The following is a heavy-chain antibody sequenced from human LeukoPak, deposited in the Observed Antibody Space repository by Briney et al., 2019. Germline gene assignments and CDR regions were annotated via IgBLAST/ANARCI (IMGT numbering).Heavy chain of an antibody. J-gene: IGHJ4*02. CDR2: IYYSGST. Sequence: TSETLSLTCTVSGDSISSSNYYWVWIRQPPGKGLEWIGSIYYSGSTYYNPSLKSRVTISVDTSKNQFSLKLSSVTAADTAVYYCARRGYSGYDWGFGYWGQGTLVTVSS. CDR3: ARRGYSGYDWGFGY. CDR1: GDSISSSNYY. D-gene: IGHD5-12*01. V-gene: IGHV4-39*01.